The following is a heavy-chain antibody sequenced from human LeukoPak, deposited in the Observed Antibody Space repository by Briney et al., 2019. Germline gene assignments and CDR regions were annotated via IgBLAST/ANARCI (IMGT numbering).Heavy chain of an antibody. CDR1: GGTFSSYA. V-gene: IGHV1-69*13. CDR2: IIPIFGTA. D-gene: IGHD4-23*01. CDR3: ARAAVVTPNYYYYGMDV. J-gene: IGHJ6*02. Sequence: GASVKVSCEASGGTFSSYAISWVRQAPGQGLEWMGGIIPIFGTANYAQKFQGRVTITADESTSTAYMELSSLRSEDTAVYYCARAAVVTPNYYYYGMDVWGQGTTVTVSS.